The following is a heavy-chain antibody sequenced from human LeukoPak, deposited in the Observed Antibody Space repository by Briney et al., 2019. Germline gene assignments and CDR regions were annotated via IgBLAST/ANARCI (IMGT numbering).Heavy chain of an antibody. J-gene: IGHJ4*02. CDR2: ISSGGSSI. CDR3: ASRVVTSIDY. CDR1: GFTFRNFE. Sequence: GGSLRLSCVASGFTFRNFEMNWVRQAPGKGLEWVSYISSGGSSIYYADSVKGRFTVSRDNAKSSLYLQMNGLRAEDTAVYYCASRVVTSIDYWGQGTLVPVSS. V-gene: IGHV3-48*03. D-gene: IGHD2-21*02.